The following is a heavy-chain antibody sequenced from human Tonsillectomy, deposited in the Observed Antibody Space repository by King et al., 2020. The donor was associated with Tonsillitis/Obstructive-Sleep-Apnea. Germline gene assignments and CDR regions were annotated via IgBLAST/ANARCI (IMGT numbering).Heavy chain of an antibody. J-gene: IGHJ5*02. Sequence: QLQESGPGLVKPSETLSLTCTVSGGSISSTNYYWGWVRQPPEKGLEWIGSIHYSGSTYYTPSLKSRLNISVDTSKNHFPLNLNSVTAADTAVYYCARLSDCWSGYSGWFDPWGQGTLVTVSS. CDR2: IHYSGST. CDR1: GGSISSTNYY. CDR3: ARLSDCWSGYSGWFDP. V-gene: IGHV4-39*02. D-gene: IGHD3-3*01.